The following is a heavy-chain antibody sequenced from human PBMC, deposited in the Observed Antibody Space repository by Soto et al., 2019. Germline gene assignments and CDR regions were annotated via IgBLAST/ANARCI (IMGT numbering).Heavy chain of an antibody. CDR1: GGSISSYY. V-gene: IGHV4-59*08. J-gene: IGHJ5*02. CDR3: ARQGHSSGSNNWFHP. Sequence: SETLSLTCTVSGGSISSYYWSWIRQPPGKGLEWIGYIYYSGSTTYNPSLKRRVTISVDTSKNQFSLTLNSVTAADTAVYYCARQGHSSGSNNWFHPWGPGTLVTLSS. CDR2: IYYSGST. D-gene: IGHD6-19*01.